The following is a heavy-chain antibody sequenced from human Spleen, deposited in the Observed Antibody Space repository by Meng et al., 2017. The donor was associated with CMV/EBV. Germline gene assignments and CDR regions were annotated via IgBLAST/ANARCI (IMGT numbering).Heavy chain of an antibody. CDR2: INPNSGGT. D-gene: IGHD6-13*01. CDR3: ARDIAAAGPRPRRHYYSGMDV. V-gene: IGHV1-2*02. CDR1: YY. Sequence: YYMHWVRQAPGQGLEWMGWINPNSGGTNYAQKFQGRVTMTRDTSISTAYMELNRLRSDDTAVYYCARDIAAAGPRPRRHYYSGMDVWGQGTTVTVSS. J-gene: IGHJ6*02.